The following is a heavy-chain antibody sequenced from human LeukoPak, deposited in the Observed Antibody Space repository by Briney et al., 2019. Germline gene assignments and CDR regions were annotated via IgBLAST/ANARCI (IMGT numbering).Heavy chain of an antibody. CDR2: IYTSGST. J-gene: IGHJ4*02. D-gene: IGHD3-10*01. Sequence: PSETLSLACTVSGGSINPYYWSWNRQPPGKGLEWIGRIYTSGSTNYNPSLKSRVTMSVDTSKNQFSLKLSSVTAADTAVYYCARVSRYRYYYGSGSYYYFDYWGQGTLVTVSS. V-gene: IGHV4-4*07. CDR3: ARVSRYRYYYGSGSYYYFDY. CDR1: GGSINPYY.